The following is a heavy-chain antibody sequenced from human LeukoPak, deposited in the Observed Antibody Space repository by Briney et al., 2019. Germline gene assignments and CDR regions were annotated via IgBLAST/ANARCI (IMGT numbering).Heavy chain of an antibody. CDR2: INPSGGAT. J-gene: IGHJ4*02. Sequence: GASVKVSCKAFGYTFSNYYIHWVRRAPGQGLEWMGTINPSGGATRFAQKFQGRASMTRDMSTTTVFMELTSLTSDDTAEYYCAGAIAAGGYYFDYWGQGTLVTVSS. CDR3: AGAIAAGGYYFDY. V-gene: IGHV1-46*01. D-gene: IGHD2-15*01. CDR1: GYTFSNYY.